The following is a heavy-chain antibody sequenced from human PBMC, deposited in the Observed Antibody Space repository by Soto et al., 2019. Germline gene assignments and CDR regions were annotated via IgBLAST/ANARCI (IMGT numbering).Heavy chain of an antibody. CDR1: GGSISSGDYY. CDR3: ARDTCSGGSCYSNNWFDP. D-gene: IGHD2-15*01. CDR2: IYYSGST. Sequence: QVQLQESGPGLVKPSQTLSLTCTVSGGSISSGDYYWSWIRQPPGTGLEWIGYIYYSGSTYYNPSLKSRVTISVDTSKNQFSLKLSSVTAADTAVYYCARDTCSGGSCYSNNWFDPWGQGTLVTVSS. V-gene: IGHV4-30-4*01. J-gene: IGHJ5*02.